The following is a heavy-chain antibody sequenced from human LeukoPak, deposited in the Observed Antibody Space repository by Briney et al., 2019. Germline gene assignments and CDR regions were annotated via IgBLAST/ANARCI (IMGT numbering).Heavy chain of an antibody. CDR2: ISYDGSNK. Sequence: GGSLRLSCAASGFTFSSYGMHWVRQAPGKGLEWVAVISYDGSNKYYADSVKGPFTISRDNSKNTLYLQMNSLRAEDTAVYYCAKDSGIAVAGIFDYWGQGTLVTVSS. J-gene: IGHJ4*02. V-gene: IGHV3-30*18. CDR1: GFTFSSYG. D-gene: IGHD6-19*01. CDR3: AKDSGIAVAGIFDY.